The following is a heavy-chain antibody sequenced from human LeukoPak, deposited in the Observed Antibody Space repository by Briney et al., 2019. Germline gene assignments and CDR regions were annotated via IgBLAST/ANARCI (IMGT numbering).Heavy chain of an antibody. CDR2: IIPIFGIA. V-gene: IGHV1-69*04. CDR1: GGTFSSYA. Sequence: ASVKVSCKASGGTFSSYAISWVRQAPGQGLEWIGRIIPIFGIANYAQKFQGRVTITADKSTSTAYMELSSLRSEDTAVYYCARDRYGITFGGVIAPMDVWGQGTTVTVSS. CDR3: ARDRYGITFGGVIAPMDV. J-gene: IGHJ6*02. D-gene: IGHD3-16*02.